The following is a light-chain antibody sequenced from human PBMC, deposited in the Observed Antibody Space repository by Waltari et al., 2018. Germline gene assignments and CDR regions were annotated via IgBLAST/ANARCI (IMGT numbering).Light chain of an antibody. J-gene: IGKJ1*01. Sequence: DIQMSQSPSSLSASVGDRVTITCRASQGITNYLNWYQQKPGKAPKLLIYYSNTLPSGVPSRFSGSGSGTEFTLTISSLQPEDFATYYCQQGNNYPRTFGQGTKVEIK. CDR1: QGITNY. CDR2: YSN. CDR3: QQGNNYPRT. V-gene: IGKV1-17*01.